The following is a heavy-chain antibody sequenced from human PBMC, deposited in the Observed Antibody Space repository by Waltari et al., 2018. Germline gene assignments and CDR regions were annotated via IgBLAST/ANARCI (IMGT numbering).Heavy chain of an antibody. V-gene: IGHV3-30*01. D-gene: IGHD6-19*01. CDR3: ARVSQWLVPFDY. CDR1: GFTFSSYA. Sequence: QVQLVESGGGVVQPGRSLRLSCAASGFTFSSYAMHWVRQAPGKGLEWVAVISYDESNKYYADSVKGRFTISRDNSKNTLYLQMNSLRAEDTAVYYCARVSQWLVPFDYWGQGTLVTVSS. J-gene: IGHJ4*02. CDR2: ISYDESNK.